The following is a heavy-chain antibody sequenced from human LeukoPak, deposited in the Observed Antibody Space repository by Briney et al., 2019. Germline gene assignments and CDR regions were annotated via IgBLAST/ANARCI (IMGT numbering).Heavy chain of an antibody. V-gene: IGHV4-4*02. J-gene: IGHJ4*02. CDR1: GGSISSTNW. CDR3: AREGGPYRPLDY. Sequence: SEALSLTCGVSGGSISSTNWWTWVLQPPGEGLEWIGEVHLSGRTNYNPSLESRVTMSVDMSENHISLKLTSVTAADTAVYFCAREGGPYRPLDYSGQGTLVTVSS. CDR2: VHLSGRT.